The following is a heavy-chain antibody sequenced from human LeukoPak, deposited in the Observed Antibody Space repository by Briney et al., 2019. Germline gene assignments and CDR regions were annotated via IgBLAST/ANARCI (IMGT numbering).Heavy chain of an antibody. CDR2: INHSGST. CDR1: GGSFSGYY. CDR3: ARGGLDLTMVRGVPRMDV. J-gene: IGHJ6*04. Sequence: SETLSLTCAVYGGSFSGYYWSWIRQPPGKGLEWIGEINHSGSTNYNPSLKSRVTISVDTSKNQFSLKLSSVTAADTAVYYCARGGLDLTMVRGVPRMDVWGKGTTVTVSS. D-gene: IGHD3-10*01. V-gene: IGHV4-34*01.